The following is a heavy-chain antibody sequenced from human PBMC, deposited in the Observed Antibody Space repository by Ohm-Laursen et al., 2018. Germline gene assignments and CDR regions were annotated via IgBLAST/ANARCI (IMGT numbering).Heavy chain of an antibody. CDR1: GGSFSGYY. D-gene: IGHD6-6*01. J-gene: IGHJ1*01. CDR3: SRSIAALPAEYFQH. V-gene: IGHV4-34*01. CDR2: INHSGST. Sequence: SDTLSLTCAVYGGSFSGYYWCWSRQPPGKGQERIGEINHSGSTNYNPSLKIRGTLSLDTSKTQFPLKLSSVTAADAAVYYCSRSIAALPAEYFQHWGQGTLVTVSS.